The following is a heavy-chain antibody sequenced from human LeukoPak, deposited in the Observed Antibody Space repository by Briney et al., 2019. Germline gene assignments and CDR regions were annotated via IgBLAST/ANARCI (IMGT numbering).Heavy chain of an antibody. CDR1: GGSISSGSYY. Sequence: PSETLSLTCTVSGGSISSGSYYWSWIRQPAGKGLEWIGRIYTSGSTNYNPSLKSRVTISVDTSKNQFSLKPSSVTAADTAVYYCARGRSEDYYGMDVWGQGTTVTVSS. CDR2: IYTSGST. V-gene: IGHV4-61*02. D-gene: IGHD5-24*01. J-gene: IGHJ6*02. CDR3: ARGRSEDYYGMDV.